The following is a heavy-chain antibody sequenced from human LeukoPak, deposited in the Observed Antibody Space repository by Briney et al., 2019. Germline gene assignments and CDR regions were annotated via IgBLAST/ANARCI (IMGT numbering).Heavy chain of an antibody. J-gene: IGHJ6*02. CDR2: IFHSGNT. D-gene: IGHD4-11*01. CDR1: GGSISSSIW. Sequence: SGTLSLTCAVSGGSISSSIWWSWVRQPPGKGLEWIGEIFHSGNTNYNPSLKSRVTISVDKSKNQFSLKLSSVTAADTAVCYCARVVTTGYYYYYYGMDVWGQGTTVTVSS. CDR3: ARVVTTGYYYYYYGMDV. V-gene: IGHV4-4*02.